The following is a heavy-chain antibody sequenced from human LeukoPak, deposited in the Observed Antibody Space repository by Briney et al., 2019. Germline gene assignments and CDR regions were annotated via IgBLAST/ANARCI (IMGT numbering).Heavy chain of an antibody. J-gene: IGHJ4*02. CDR2: ISSNGGST. CDR3: AKGPRLFLEWLPHFDY. Sequence: GGSLRLSCAASGFTFSSYAMHWVRQAPGKGLEYVSAISSNGGSTYYANSVKGRFTISRDNSKNTLYLQMNSLRAEDTAVYYCAKGPRLFLEWLPHFDYWGQGTLVTVSS. V-gene: IGHV3-64*01. D-gene: IGHD3-3*01. CDR1: GFTFSSYA.